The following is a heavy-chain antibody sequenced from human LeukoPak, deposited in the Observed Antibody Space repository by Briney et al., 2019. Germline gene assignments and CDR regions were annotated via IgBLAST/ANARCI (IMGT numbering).Heavy chain of an antibody. V-gene: IGHV4-61*02. CDR2: IYTSGST. J-gene: IGHJ5*02. D-gene: IGHD3-22*01. Sequence: SQTLSLTCTVSGGSISSGNYSWGWIRQPAGKGLEWIGRIYTSGSTNYNPSLKSRVTILVDTSKNQFSLKLSSVTAADTAVYYCARGLYYDSSGYYYGWFDPWGQGTLVTVSS. CDR1: GGSISSGNYS. CDR3: ARGLYYDSSGYYYGWFDP.